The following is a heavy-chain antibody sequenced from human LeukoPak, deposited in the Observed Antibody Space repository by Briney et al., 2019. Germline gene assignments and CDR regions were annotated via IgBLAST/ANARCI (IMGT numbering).Heavy chain of an antibody. Sequence: SETLSLTCTASGGSISSYYWSWIRQPAGKGLEWIGRIYTSGSTNYNPSPKSGVTMSVDTCKNPFSLKLSSVTAEDTAVYYCARSKYYYGSGSYPAFLSNYYYCRDVCGKGTTVTVSS. CDR2: IYTSGST. CDR1: GGSISSYY. V-gene: IGHV4-4*07. J-gene: IGHJ6*03. D-gene: IGHD3-10*01. CDR3: ARSKYYYGSGSYPAFLSNYYYCRDV.